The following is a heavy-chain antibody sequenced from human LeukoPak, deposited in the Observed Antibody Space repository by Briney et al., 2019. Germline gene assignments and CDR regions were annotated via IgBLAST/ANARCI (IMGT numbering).Heavy chain of an antibody. CDR3: ARGTRSGYYANWFDP. CDR2: IYYSGST. J-gene: IGHJ5*02. Sequence: PSETLSLTCTVSGGSVSSSIYYWGWIRQPPGKGLEWIGYIYYSGSTNYNPSLKSRVTISVDTSKNQFSLKLSSVTAADTAVYYCARGTRSGYYANWFDPWGQGTLVTVSS. V-gene: IGHV4-61*01. D-gene: IGHD3-3*01. CDR1: GGSVSSSIYY.